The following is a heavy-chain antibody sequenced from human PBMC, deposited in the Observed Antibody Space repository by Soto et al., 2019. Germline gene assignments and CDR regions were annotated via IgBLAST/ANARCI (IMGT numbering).Heavy chain of an antibody. CDR1: GFTFSRYW. J-gene: IGHJ3*02. Sequence: GGSLRLSCAASGFTFSRYWMSWVRQAPGKGLEWMANIKQDGTEKNYVDSVKGRFTISRDNARKSLYLQIDSLRAEDTAVYFCARGDTPMITGMDSFDIWGQGTMVTVSS. D-gene: IGHD5-18*01. V-gene: IGHV3-7*01. CDR3: ARGDTPMITGMDSFDI. CDR2: IKQDGTEK.